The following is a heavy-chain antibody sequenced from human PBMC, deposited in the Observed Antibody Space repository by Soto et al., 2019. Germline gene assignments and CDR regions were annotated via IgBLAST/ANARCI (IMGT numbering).Heavy chain of an antibody. J-gene: IGHJ4*02. Sequence: ASVKVSCKVSGYTLTELSMHWVRQAPGKGLEWMGGFDPEDGETIYAQKFQGRVTMTEDTSTDTAYMELSSLRSEDTAVYYCARASSGYYDFWSRYPHFDYWGQGTLVTVSS. V-gene: IGHV1-24*01. CDR2: FDPEDGET. D-gene: IGHD3-3*01. CDR1: GYTLTELS. CDR3: ARASSGYYDFWSRYPHFDY.